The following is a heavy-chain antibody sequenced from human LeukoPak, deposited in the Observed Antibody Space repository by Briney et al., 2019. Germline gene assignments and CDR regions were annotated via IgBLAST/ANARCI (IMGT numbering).Heavy chain of an antibody. CDR3: ARFRSGGDYYMDV. D-gene: IGHD2-21*01. V-gene: IGHV3-21*01. CDR2: ISSSSSYI. CDR1: GFTFSSYS. J-gene: IGHJ6*03. Sequence: GGSLRLSCAASGFTFSSYSMNWVLQAPGKGLEWVSSISSSSSYIYYADSVKGRFTISRDNAKNSLYLQMNSLRAEDTAVYYCARFRSGGDYYMDVWGKGTTVTVSS.